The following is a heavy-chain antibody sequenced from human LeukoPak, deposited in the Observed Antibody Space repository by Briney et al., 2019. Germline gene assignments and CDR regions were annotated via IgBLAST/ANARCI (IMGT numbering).Heavy chain of an antibody. CDR2: ISSSGSTI. J-gene: IGHJ4*02. CDR1: GFTFSSYE. V-gene: IGHV3-48*03. CDR3: AREFQVSIEAAGGFDY. D-gene: IGHD6-13*01. Sequence: GGSLRLSCAASGFTFSSYEMNWVRQAPGKGLEWVSYISSSGSTIYYADSVKGRFTISRDNAKNSLYLQMNSLRAEDTAVYYCAREFQVSIEAAGGFDYWGQGTLVTVSS.